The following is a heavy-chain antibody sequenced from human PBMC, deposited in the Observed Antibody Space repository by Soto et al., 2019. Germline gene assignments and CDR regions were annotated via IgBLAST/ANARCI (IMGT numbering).Heavy chain of an antibody. CDR1: GFTFDDYA. CDR2: ISWNSGRI. V-gene: IGHV3-9*01. Sequence: EVQLVESGGGLVQPGRSLRLSCAASGFTFDDYAMHWVRQAPGKGLEWVSGISWNSGRIGYADPVKGRFTISRDNAKNSLYLQMNSLRAEDTALYYCAKDIGYSGYEGAFDIWGQGTMVTVSS. J-gene: IGHJ3*02. CDR3: AKDIGYSGYEGAFDI. D-gene: IGHD5-12*01.